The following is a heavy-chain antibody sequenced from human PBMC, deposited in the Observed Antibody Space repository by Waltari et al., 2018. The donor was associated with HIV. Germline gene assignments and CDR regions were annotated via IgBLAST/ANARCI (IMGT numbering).Heavy chain of an antibody. D-gene: IGHD3-22*01. CDR2: VYTSGNT. CDR1: GDSISSGNYY. J-gene: IGHJ6*02. CDR3: ARDQYYYDSSAYYGGMDV. V-gene: IGHV4-61*02. Sequence: QVQLQESGPGLVRPSQTLSLTCTVSGDSISSGNYYWSWIRQPAGKRLEWIGRVYTSGNTNYNPPLKGRVTKSVDTSKNQFSLRLSSVTAADTAVYYCARDQYYYDSSAYYGGMDVWGQGTTVTVSS.